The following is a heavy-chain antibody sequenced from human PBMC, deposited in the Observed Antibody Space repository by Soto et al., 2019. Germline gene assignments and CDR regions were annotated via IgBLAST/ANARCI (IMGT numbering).Heavy chain of an antibody. D-gene: IGHD3-10*01. V-gene: IGHV4-31*03. CDR2: IYYSGST. CDR1: GGSISSGGYY. CDR3: ARSITMVRGGRYYYYGMDV. J-gene: IGHJ6*02. Sequence: SETLSLTCTVSGGSISSGGYYWSWIRQHPGKGLEWIGYIYYSGSTYYNPSLKSRVTISVDTSKNQFSLKLSSVTAADTAVYYCARSITMVRGGRYYYYGMDVWGQGTTVTVSS.